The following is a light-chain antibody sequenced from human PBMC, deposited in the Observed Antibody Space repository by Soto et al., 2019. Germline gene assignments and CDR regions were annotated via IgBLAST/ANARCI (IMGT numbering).Light chain of an antibody. J-gene: IGKJ1*01. CDR2: KVS. V-gene: IGKV2-30*02. Sequence: EVVMTQSPLSLPVTLGQPASISCRSSQSLVHSNGNTFLTWFQQRPGQSPSRLIYKVSIRDSGVSERFGGSGSGSDFTLKISRVEAEDVVVYYCMQGTYAPKTFGQGTMVEI. CDR1: QSLVHSNGNTF. CDR3: MQGTYAPKT.